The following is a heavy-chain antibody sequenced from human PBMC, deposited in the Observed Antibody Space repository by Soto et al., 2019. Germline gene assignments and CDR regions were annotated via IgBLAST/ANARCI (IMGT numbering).Heavy chain of an antibody. CDR2: IIPIFGTA. V-gene: IGHV1-69*01. D-gene: IGHD1-26*01. CDR3: AREVGSTLTWFDP. CDR1: GGTFSSYA. J-gene: IGHJ5*02. Sequence: QVQLVQSGAEVKKPGSSVKVSCKASGGTFSSYAISWVRQAPGQGLEWMGGIIPIFGTANYAQKFQGRVTITADESTSTAYMELSCLRSEDTAVAYCAREVGSTLTWFDPWGQGTQVSVSS.